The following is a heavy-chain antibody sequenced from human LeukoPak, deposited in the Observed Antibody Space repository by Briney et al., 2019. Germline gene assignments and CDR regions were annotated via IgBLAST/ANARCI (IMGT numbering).Heavy chain of an antibody. D-gene: IGHD3-10*01. CDR3: GRDMDV. Sequence: GGSLRLSCAASGFTFSGHWMSWVRQAPGKGLEYVANIKQDGSQKFYVDSVKGRFTISRDNAKNSMYLQMNSLRAEDTAVYYCGRDMDVWGQGSTVTVSS. CDR2: IKQDGSQK. V-gene: IGHV3-7*03. CDR1: GFTFSGHW. J-gene: IGHJ6*02.